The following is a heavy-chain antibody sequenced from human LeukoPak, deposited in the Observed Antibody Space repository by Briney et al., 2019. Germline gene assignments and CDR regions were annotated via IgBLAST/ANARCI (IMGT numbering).Heavy chain of an antibody. J-gene: IGHJ4*02. CDR2: MNPNSGNT. D-gene: IGHD3-9*01. CDR1: GYTFTSYD. CDR3: AKGGKWYFDWDY. Sequence: GASVKVSCKASGYTFTSYDINWVRQATGQGLEWMGWMNPNSGNTGYAQKFQGRVTMTRNTSISTAYMELSSLRSEDTAVYYCAKGGKWYFDWDYWGQGTLVTVSS. V-gene: IGHV1-8*01.